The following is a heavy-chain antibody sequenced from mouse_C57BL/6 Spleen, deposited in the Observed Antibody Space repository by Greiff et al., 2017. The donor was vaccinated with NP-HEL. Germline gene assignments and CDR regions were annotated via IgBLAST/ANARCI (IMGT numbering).Heavy chain of an antibody. Sequence: EVMLVESEGGLVQPGSSMKLSCTASGFTFSDYYMAWVRHVPEKGLEWVANINYDGSSTYYLDSLKSRFIISRDNAKNILYLQMSSLKSEDTATYYCARASNLYAMDYWGQGTSVTVSS. D-gene: IGHD2-5*01. V-gene: IGHV5-16*01. CDR2: INYDGSST. CDR1: GFTFSDYY. J-gene: IGHJ4*01. CDR3: ARASNLYAMDY.